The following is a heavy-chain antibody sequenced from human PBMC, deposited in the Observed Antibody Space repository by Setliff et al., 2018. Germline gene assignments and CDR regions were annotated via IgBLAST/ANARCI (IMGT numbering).Heavy chain of an antibody. CDR1: GGSISSGGYY. V-gene: IGHV4-31*03. Sequence: SETLSLTCTVSGGSISSGGYYWSWIRQHPGKGLEWIGYIYYSGSTYYNPSLKSRVTISVDTSKNQFSLKLSSVTAADTAVYYCARDLPDYYDSSGPRLDYWGQGTLVTVSS. CDR2: IYYSGST. CDR3: ARDLPDYYDSSGPRLDY. D-gene: IGHD3-22*01. J-gene: IGHJ4*02.